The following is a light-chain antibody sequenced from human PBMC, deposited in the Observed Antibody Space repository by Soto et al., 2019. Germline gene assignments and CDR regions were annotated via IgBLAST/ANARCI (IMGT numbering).Light chain of an antibody. CDR1: ETISKY. J-gene: IGKJ1*01. Sequence: DIQMTQTPSSLSASIGDRVTITCRASETISKYLSWYQQKPGEAPNLLVYVASTLQSGVPSRFSGSGSGTVFTLTINSLQPEDFATYYCQQSYTSPWRFAQGTKVDIK. CDR2: VAS. CDR3: QQSYTSPWR. V-gene: IGKV1-39*01.